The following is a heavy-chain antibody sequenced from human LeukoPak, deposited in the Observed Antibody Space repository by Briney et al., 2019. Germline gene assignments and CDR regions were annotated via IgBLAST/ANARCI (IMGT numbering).Heavy chain of an antibody. CDR3: ASPGGGPTDY. CDR2: IYYSGST. V-gene: IGHV4-39*01. Sequence: SETLSLTCTVSGSSISSGGYYWGWIRQPPGKGLEWIGCIYYSGSTYYNPSLKSRVTISVDTSKNQFSLKLSSVTAADTAVYYCASPGGGPTDYWGQGTLVTVSS. CDR1: GSSISSGGYY. D-gene: IGHD2-8*02. J-gene: IGHJ4*02.